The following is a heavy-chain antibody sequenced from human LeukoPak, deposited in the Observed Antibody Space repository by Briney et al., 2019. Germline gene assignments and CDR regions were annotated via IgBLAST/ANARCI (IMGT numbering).Heavy chain of an antibody. CDR2: MYYRGTT. CDR1: GGSISSSSYH. CDR3: ARKYSRSVVAGSRPDL. Sequence: SETLALTCSVSGGSISSSSYHWGWIRQSPGKGLEWIGSMYYRGTTYENSSLKSRLTLSIDTSNNQFSLKLTSVTAADTAVYYCARKYSRSVVAGSRPDLWGQGLLVTVSS. J-gene: IGHJ4*02. D-gene: IGHD2-21*01. V-gene: IGHV4-39*01.